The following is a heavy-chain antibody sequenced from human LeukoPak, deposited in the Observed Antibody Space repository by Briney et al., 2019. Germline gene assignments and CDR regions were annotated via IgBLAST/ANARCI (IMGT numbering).Heavy chain of an antibody. Sequence: ASVKVSCKASGYTFSGYYLHWVRLAPGRGLEWLGWINPNSGDTNYAQKFQGRVTMTRDTSINTTYMELSRLRSDDAAEYYCARSAEHCTNGVCYTDYYMDVWGKGTTVTVSS. CDR1: GYTFSGYY. CDR3: ARSAEHCTNGVCYTDYYMDV. CDR2: INPNSGDT. D-gene: IGHD2-8*01. J-gene: IGHJ6*03. V-gene: IGHV1-2*02.